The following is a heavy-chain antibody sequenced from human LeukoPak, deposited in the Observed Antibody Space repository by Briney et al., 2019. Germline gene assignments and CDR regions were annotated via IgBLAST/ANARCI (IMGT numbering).Heavy chain of an antibody. CDR1: GFTXSSYA. V-gene: IGHV3-30-3*01. D-gene: IGHD2-21*02. CDR2: MSYDGSNK. CDR3: ARDDTPVIVVVTAAVDY. J-gene: IGHJ4*02. Sequence: SLRLSCAASGFTXSSYAMHWVRQAPGKGLEWVAVMSYDGSNKYYADSVKGRFTISRDNSKNTLYLQMNSLRAEDTAVYYCARDDTPVIVVVTAAVDYWGQGTLVTVSS.